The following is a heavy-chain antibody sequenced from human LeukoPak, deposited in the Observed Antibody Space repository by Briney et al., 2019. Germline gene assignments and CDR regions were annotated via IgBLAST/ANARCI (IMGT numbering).Heavy chain of an antibody. D-gene: IGHD4-17*01. J-gene: IGHJ4*02. CDR2: ISGSGGST. CDR3: ARGKTTPFDY. CDR1: GFTFSSYA. V-gene: IGHV3-23*01. Sequence: RGSPRPSCAASGFTFSSYAMSWVRQAPGKGLEWVSAISGSGGSTYYADSVKGRFTISRDNSKNTLYLQMNSLRAEDTAVYYCARGKTTPFDYWGQGTLVTVSS.